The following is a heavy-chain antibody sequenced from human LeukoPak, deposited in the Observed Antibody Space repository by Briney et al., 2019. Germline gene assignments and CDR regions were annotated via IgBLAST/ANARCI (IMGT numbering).Heavy chain of an antibody. D-gene: IGHD3-10*01. CDR2: ISYSGST. CDR3: AKDTGGINFYYYYMDV. J-gene: IGHJ6*03. Sequence: PSETLSLTCTVSGGSISSYYWSWIRQPPGKGLEWIGYISYSGSTNCNPSLKSRVIISVDTSKHQFSLKLSSVTAADTALYYCAKDTGGINFYYYYMDVWGKGTTVTVSS. V-gene: IGHV4-59*01. CDR1: GGSISSYY.